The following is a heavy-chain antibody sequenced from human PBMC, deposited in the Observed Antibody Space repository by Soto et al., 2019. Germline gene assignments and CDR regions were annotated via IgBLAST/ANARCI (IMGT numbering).Heavy chain of an antibody. CDR3: ARELYGLYYYYGMDV. V-gene: IGHV4-34*01. CDR2: INHSGST. CDR1: GGSFSGYY. Sequence: TLSLTCAVYGGSFSGYYWSWIRQPPGKGLEWIGEINHSGSTNYNPSLKSRVTISVDTSKNQFSLKLSSVTAADTAVHYCARELYGLYYYYGMDVWGQGTTVTVSS. J-gene: IGHJ6*02. D-gene: IGHD1-26*01.